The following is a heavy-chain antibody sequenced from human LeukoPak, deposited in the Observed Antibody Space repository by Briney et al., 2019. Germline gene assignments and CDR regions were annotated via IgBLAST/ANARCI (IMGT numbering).Heavy chain of an antibody. V-gene: IGHV3-7*01. CDR3: VRTSRSSSTDS. Sequence: GGSLRLSCAASGFTFNNYWMSWVRQAPGKGLEWVANIKQDGSVKNYVDYMEGRFTISRDNAKNSLYLQMNDLRAEDTAVYYCVRTSRSSSTDSWGQGTLVTVSS. CDR2: IKQDGSVK. D-gene: IGHD6-6*01. J-gene: IGHJ5*01. CDR1: GFTFNNYW.